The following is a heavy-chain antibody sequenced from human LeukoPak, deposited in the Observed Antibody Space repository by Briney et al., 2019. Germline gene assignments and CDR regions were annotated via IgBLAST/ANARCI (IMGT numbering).Heavy chain of an antibody. J-gene: IGHJ4*02. V-gene: IGHV4-34*01. CDR2: INHSGSP. D-gene: IGHD1-7*01. Sequence: PSETLSLTCAVFGGSFSGFYWSWIRQSPGKGLEWIGEINHSGSPDYNPSLKSRVTISVDTSKNQFSLKLTSVTAADTAVYYCTRGSRENYPATDYWAREPWSPSPQ. CDR1: GGSFSGFY. CDR3: TRGSRENYPATDY.